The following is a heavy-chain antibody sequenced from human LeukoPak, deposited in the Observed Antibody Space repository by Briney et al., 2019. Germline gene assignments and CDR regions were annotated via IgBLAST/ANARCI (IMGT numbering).Heavy chain of an antibody. CDR2: IRSKAYGGTT. CDR1: GFTFGDYA. V-gene: IGHV3-49*04. D-gene: IGHD3-22*01. CDR3: TRDNLYYYDSSGYYYYFDY. J-gene: IGHJ4*02. Sequence: GGSLRLSCTASGFTFGDYAMSWVRQAPGKGLEWVGFIRSKAYGGTTEYAASVKGRSTISRDDSKSIAYLQMNSLKTEDTAVYYCTRDNLYYYDSSGYYYYFDYWGQGTLVTVSS.